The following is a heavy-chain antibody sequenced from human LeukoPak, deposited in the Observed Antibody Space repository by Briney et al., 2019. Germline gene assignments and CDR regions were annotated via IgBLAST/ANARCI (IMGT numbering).Heavy chain of an antibody. CDR3: AREIGGALHYFDY. CDR2: ISGGGSGT. CDR1: GFTFSSYA. D-gene: IGHD1-26*01. Sequence: GGSLRLSCAASGFTFSSYAMSWVRQAPGKGLEWVSSISGGGSGTYYADSVKGRFTISRDNSKNTLYLQMNSLRAEDTAVYYCAREIGGALHYFDYWGQGTLVTVSS. V-gene: IGHV3-23*01. J-gene: IGHJ4*02.